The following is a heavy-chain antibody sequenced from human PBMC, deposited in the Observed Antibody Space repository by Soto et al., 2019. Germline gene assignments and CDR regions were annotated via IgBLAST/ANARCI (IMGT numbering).Heavy chain of an antibody. J-gene: IGHJ6*02. V-gene: IGHV3-23*01. CDR3: ARDLLPTFATEDYFYYGMDV. CDR2: LGGSGIT. D-gene: IGHD3-10*02. Sequence: PGGSLRLSCAASGFALSSNGMTWVRQAPGRGLVWVSTLGGSGITYYADSVRGRFTISRDTSENTLYLQMDSLRVEDTAVYYCARDLLPTFATEDYFYYGMDVWGQGTTVTVSS. CDR1: GFALSSNG.